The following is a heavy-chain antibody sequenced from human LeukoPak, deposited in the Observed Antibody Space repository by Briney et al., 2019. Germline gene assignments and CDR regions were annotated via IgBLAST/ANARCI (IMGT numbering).Heavy chain of an antibody. CDR2: IYYSGST. CDR3: AGLIRPGWFDP. V-gene: IGHV4-59*04. J-gene: IGHJ5*02. D-gene: IGHD2-8*01. CDR1: GGSISSYY. Sequence: SETLSLTCTVSGGSISSYYWSWIRQPPGKGLEWIANIYYSGSTYYNPSLKSRVTISVDTSKNQFSLKLSSVTAADTAVYYCAGLIRPGWFDPWGQGTLVTVSS.